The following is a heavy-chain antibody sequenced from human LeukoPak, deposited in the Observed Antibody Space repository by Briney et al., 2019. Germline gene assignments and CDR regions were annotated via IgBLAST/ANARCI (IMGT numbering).Heavy chain of an antibody. CDR2: IDLDGKST. CDR3: VRDKDGYNF. D-gene: IGHD5-24*01. J-gene: IGHJ4*02. CDR1: GFTFNTYF. V-gene: IGHV3-74*01. Sequence: GGSLRLSCAASGFTFNTYFMHRVRQVPGKGLVWVSRIDLDGKSTTYADSVKGRFTISRDNAKNMLYLEMNSLRVEDTAVYYCVRDKDGYNFWGQGTLVSVSS.